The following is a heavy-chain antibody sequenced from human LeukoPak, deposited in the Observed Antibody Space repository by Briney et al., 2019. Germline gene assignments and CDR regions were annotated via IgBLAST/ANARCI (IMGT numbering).Heavy chain of an antibody. Sequence: ASVEVSCKASGGTFISYAISWVRQAPGQGLEWMGGIIPIFGTANYAQKLQGRVTITADESTSTAYMELSSLRSEDTAVYYCARAMLRSTYYYDSSGYYYGDYFDYWGQGTLVTVSS. J-gene: IGHJ4*02. CDR1: GGTFISYA. CDR2: IIPIFGTA. CDR3: ARAMLRSTYYYDSSGYYYGDYFDY. D-gene: IGHD3-22*01. V-gene: IGHV1-69*13.